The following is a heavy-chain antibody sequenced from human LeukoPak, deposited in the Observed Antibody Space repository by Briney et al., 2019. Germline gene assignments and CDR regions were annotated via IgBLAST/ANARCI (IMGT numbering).Heavy chain of an antibody. J-gene: IGHJ4*02. CDR1: GFTFSSYS. CDR3: ARRYCSSTSCTLDY. D-gene: IGHD2-2*01. CDR2: ISSGTTTI. Sequence: PGGSLRLSCAASGFTFSSYSMNWVRQAPGKGLEWVSYISSGTTTIYYADPVKGRFTISRDNAKNSLYLQMNSLRAEDTAVYYCARRYCSSTSCTLDYWGQGTLVTVSS. V-gene: IGHV3-48*04.